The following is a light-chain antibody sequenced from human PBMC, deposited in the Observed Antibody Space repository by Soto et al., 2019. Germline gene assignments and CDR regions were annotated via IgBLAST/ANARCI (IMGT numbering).Light chain of an antibody. CDR2: DAS. CDR3: LQRINWPWIT. CDR1: QGVSSY. J-gene: IGKJ5*01. V-gene: IGKV3-11*01. Sequence: EILLTQSPGTLSLSPGERATLSCSASQGVSSYLAWYQQKPGQPPRLLIYDASNRATGIPARFSGSGSGTDFTLTISSLGPEDFGIYYALQRINWPWITFGQRTRLDIK.